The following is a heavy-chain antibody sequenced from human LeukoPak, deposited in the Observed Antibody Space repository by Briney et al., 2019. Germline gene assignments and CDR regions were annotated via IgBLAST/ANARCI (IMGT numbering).Heavy chain of an antibody. J-gene: IGHJ3*02. Sequence: GGSLRLSCAASGFTFSSYWMSWVRQAPGKGLVWVANINQDGSEKYYVDSVKGRFTISRDNAKNSLYLQMNSLRAEDMTVYYCVRAQKTAFDIWGQGTMVTVSS. V-gene: IGHV3-7*03. CDR3: VRAQKTAFDI. CDR2: INQDGSEK. CDR1: GFTFSSYW.